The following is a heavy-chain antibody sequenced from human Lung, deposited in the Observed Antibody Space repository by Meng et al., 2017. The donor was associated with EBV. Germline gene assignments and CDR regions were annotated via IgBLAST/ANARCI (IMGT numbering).Heavy chain of an antibody. Sequence: VHLRESGSGLVKPAETLALPCTVPGVSISSGGSYWSSIRQPPGDGLEWIGYIYYSGSTYYNPSLKSRVTISVDTSKIQFSLKLSSVTAADTAVYYCAREWCSGGSCYPDYWGQGTLVTVSS. CDR2: IYYSGST. D-gene: IGHD2-15*01. CDR1: GVSISSGGSY. V-gene: IGHV4-30-4*01. J-gene: IGHJ4*02. CDR3: AREWCSGGSCYPDY.